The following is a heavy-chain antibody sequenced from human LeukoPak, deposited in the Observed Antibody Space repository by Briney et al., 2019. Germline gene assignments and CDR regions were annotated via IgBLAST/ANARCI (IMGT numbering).Heavy chain of an antibody. V-gene: IGHV3-53*01. D-gene: IGHD6-19*01. CDR1: GFTVRSNS. CDR2: IYSGGST. CDR3: ARRGSSGWHYDY. Sequence: GGSLRLSCAASGFTVRSNSMTWVRQAPGKGLEWVSSIYSGGSTYYADSVKGRFTISRDDSQNTLYLQMNSLRADDTAAYYCARRGSSGWHYDYWGQGTLVTVSS. J-gene: IGHJ4*02.